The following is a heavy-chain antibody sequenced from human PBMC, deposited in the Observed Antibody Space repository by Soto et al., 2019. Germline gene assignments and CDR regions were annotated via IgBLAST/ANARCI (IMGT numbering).Heavy chain of an antibody. CDR1: GFTFSSYA. D-gene: IGHD4-17*01. V-gene: IGHV3-23*01. J-gene: IGHJ4*02. CDR3: AKDRDYGDYVTLFDY. CDR2: ISGSGGST. Sequence: GGSLRLSCAASGFTFSSYAMSWVRQAPGKGLEWVSAISGSGGSTYYADSVKGWFTISRDNSKNTLYLQMNSLRAEDTAVYYCAKDRDYGDYVTLFDYWGQGTLVTVSS.